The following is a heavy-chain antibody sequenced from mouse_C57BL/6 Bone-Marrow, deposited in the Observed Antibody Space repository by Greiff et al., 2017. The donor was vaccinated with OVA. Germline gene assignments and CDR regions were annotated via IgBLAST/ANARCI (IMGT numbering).Heavy chain of an antibody. V-gene: IGHV5-16*01. CDR1: GFTFSDYY. CDR3: ARAPYYYGMDAMDY. Sequence: EVMLVESEGGLVQPGSSMKLSCTASGFTFSDYYMAWVRQVPEKGLEWVANINYDGSSTYYLDSLKSRFIISRDNAKNILYLQMSSLKSEDTATYYCARAPYYYGMDAMDYWGQGTSVTVSS. D-gene: IGHD1-1*01. CDR2: INYDGSST. J-gene: IGHJ4*01.